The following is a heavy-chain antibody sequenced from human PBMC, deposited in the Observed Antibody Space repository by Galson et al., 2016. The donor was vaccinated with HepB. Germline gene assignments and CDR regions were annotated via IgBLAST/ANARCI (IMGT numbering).Heavy chain of an antibody. V-gene: IGHV3-49*04. J-gene: IGHJ4*02. CDR2: IRSKTYGGTS. CDR1: GFRFGEYS. CDR3: TRDSLTYHYDTSGYSDLDY. D-gene: IGHD3-22*01. Sequence: SLRLSCAVSGFRFGEYSMSWVRQAPGEGLGWVGFIRSKTYGGTSEYAASVKGRFTISRDDSRNIAFLQMNRLKTEDTAVYYCTRDSLTYHYDTSGYSDLDYWGQGTLVTVSS.